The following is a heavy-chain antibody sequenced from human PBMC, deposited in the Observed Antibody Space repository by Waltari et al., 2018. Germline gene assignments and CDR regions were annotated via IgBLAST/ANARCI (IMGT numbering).Heavy chain of an antibody. V-gene: IGHV4-59*01. J-gene: IGHJ4*02. D-gene: IGHD6-19*01. CDR3: ARLTPPGAVAGRFDY. CDR2: IYYSGST. CDR1: GGSISSYY. Sequence: QVQLQESGPGLVKPSETLSLTCTVSGGSISSYYWSWIRQPPGKGLEWIGYIYYSGSTNCNPALKSRVTISVDTSKNQFSLKLSSVTAADTAVYYCARLTPPGAVAGRFDYWGQGTLVTVSS.